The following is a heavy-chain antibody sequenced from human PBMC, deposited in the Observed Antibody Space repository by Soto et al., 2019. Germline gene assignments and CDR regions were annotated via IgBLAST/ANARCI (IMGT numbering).Heavy chain of an antibody. Sequence: ASVKVSCKASGYTFTSYGISWVRQAPGQGLEWMGWISAYNGNTNYAQKLQGRVTMTTDTSTSTAYMELRSLRSDDTAVYYCARGRVRIAARLWWFAPWGQGTLVTVSS. D-gene: IGHD6-6*01. CDR3: ARGRVRIAARLWWFAP. J-gene: IGHJ5*02. V-gene: IGHV1-18*01. CDR2: ISAYNGNT. CDR1: GYTFTSYG.